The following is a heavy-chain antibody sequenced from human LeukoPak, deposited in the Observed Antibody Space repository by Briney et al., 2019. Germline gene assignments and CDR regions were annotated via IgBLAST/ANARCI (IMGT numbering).Heavy chain of an antibody. V-gene: IGHV4-39*07. CDR1: GGSISSSSYY. D-gene: IGHD3-10*01. Sequence: SETLSLTCTVSGGSISSSSYYWDWIRQPPGKGLEWIGSIYYSGSTYYNPSLKSRVTISVDTSKNQFSLKLSSVTAADTAVYYCARQWFGELLVFDYWGQGTLVTVSS. CDR2: IYYSGST. CDR3: ARQWFGELLVFDY. J-gene: IGHJ4*02.